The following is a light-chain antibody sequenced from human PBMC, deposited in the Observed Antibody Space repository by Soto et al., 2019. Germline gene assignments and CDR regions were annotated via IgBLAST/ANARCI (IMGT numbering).Light chain of an antibody. CDR2: AAS. CDR1: QPITKF. Sequence: DIQMTQSPSSLSASVGDRVTITCRASQPITKFLNWYQQKPGTAPKLLIYAASTLQSGVPSRFSGSRSGTDFTLTISSLHPEDVATYYCQQTFSAPSITFGQGTRLEIK. CDR3: QQTFSAPSIT. V-gene: IGKV1-39*01. J-gene: IGKJ5*01.